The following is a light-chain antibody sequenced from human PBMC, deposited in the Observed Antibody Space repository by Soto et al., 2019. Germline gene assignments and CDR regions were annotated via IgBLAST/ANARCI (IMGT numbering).Light chain of an antibody. J-gene: IGKJ5*01. CDR3: QQFYSHSPIT. CDR1: QSINSW. V-gene: IGKV1-5*03. CDR2: KAS. Sequence: DIQMTQSPSTLSASVGDRVTITCRASQSINSWLAWYQQKPGKAPKLLINKASSLESGVPSRFSGSGSGTEFTLTISGLQPDDFATYYCQQFYSHSPITFGQGTRLEIK.